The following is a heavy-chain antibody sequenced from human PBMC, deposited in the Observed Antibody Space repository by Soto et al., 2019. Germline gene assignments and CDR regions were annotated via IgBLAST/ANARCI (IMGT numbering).Heavy chain of an antibody. J-gene: IGHJ4*02. V-gene: IGHV3-33*01. D-gene: IGHD6-13*01. CDR3: ARERIAAACRWYFDY. CDR2: IWYDGSNK. CDR1: GFTFSSYG. Sequence: QVQLVESGGGVVQPGRSLRLSCAASGFTFSSYGMHWVRQAQGKGLEWVAVIWYDGSNKYYANSVKGRFTISRDNSKNTLYLQMNSLRAEDTAVYYCARERIAAACRWYFDYWGQGTLVTVSS.